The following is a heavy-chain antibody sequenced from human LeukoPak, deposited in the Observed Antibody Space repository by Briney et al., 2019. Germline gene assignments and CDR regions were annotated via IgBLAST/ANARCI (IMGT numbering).Heavy chain of an antibody. V-gene: IGHV4-38-2*01. CDR3: ARSGDYTKEGFDY. CDR2: IDHSGIT. CDR1: GYSIRSGHY. J-gene: IGHJ4*02. D-gene: IGHD3-22*01. Sequence: PSETLSLTCAVSGYSIRSGHYWGWIRQSPGKGLEWIGSIDHSGITEYNPSLKSRVTLSVDTSKNQFSLQLRSVTAADRALYYCARSGDYTKEGFDYWGQGTQVTVSS.